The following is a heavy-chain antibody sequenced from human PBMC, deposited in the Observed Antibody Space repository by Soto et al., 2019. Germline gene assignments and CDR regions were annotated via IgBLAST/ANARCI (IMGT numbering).Heavy chain of an antibody. D-gene: IGHD1-26*01. J-gene: IGHJ4*02. V-gene: IGHV4-30-4*01. Sequence: LSLTCTVSGGSISSGDYYWSWIRQPPGKGLEWIGYIYYSGSTYYNPSLKSRVTISVDTSKNQFSLKLSSVTAADTAAYYCAARTWEYYFDSWGQGTPVTVSS. CDR1: GGSISSGDYY. CDR3: AARTWEYYFDS. CDR2: IYYSGST.